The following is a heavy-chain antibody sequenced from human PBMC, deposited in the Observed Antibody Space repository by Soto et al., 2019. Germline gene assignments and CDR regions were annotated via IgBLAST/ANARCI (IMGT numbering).Heavy chain of an antibody. J-gene: IGHJ4*02. CDR3: ARAKRTNNHSNFDC. D-gene: IGHD1-1*01. CDR1: GFTFSSYS. CDR2: ISSSSSTI. Sequence: EVQLVESGGGLVQPGGSLRLSCAASGFTFSSYSMNWVRQAPGKGLEWVSYISSSSSTIYYADSVKGRFTISRDNAKNSLYLQMNSLRDEDTAVYYCARAKRTNNHSNFDCWGQGTLVTVSS. V-gene: IGHV3-48*02.